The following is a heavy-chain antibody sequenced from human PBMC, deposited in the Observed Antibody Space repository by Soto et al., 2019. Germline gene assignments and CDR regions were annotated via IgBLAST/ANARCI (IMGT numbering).Heavy chain of an antibody. CDR1: GFTFSDYY. V-gene: IGHV3-11*05. CDR3: ARGRGAAADYFDF. J-gene: IGHJ4*02. D-gene: IGHD6-13*01. CDR2: ISSSTSHT. Sequence: QVQLVESGGGLVKPGRSLRLSCAVSGFTFSDYYMTWIRQAPGKGLEWVSYISSSTSHTNYADSVKGRLTISRDNAKNSLFLQMNSLRAEDAAVYYCARGRGAAADYFDFWGQGTLVTVSS.